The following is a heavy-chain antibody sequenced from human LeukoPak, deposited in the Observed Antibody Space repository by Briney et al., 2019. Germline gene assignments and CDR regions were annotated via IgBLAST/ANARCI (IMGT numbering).Heavy chain of an antibody. V-gene: IGHV6-1*01. J-gene: IGHJ4*02. CDR1: GDSVSSNSSA. CDR2: TYYRSKWYY. D-gene: IGHD4-23*01. CDR3: ARMTTVVTRAYDY. Sequence: SQTLSLTCAISGDSVSSNSSAWNWIRQSPSRVLEWLGRTYYRSKWYYDYAIAVKSRITINPHTAKNQFSLQLNSVTPEDTAVYYCARMTTVVTRAYDYWGQGTLVTVSS.